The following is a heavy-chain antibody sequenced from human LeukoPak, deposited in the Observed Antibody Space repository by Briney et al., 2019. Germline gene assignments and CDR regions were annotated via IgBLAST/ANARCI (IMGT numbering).Heavy chain of an antibody. J-gene: IGHJ6*03. D-gene: IGHD3-3*01. V-gene: IGHV4-38-2*01. CDR1: GYSISSGYY. CDR3: ARKYYDFWSGYYKYYYYYMDV. Sequence: SGPGLVKPSETLSLTCAVSGYSISSGYYWGWIRQPPGKGLEWIVSIYHSGSTYYNPSLKSRVTISVDTSKNQFSLKLSSVTAADTAVYYCARKYYDFWSGYYKYYYYYMDVWGKGTTVTVSS. CDR2: IYHSGST.